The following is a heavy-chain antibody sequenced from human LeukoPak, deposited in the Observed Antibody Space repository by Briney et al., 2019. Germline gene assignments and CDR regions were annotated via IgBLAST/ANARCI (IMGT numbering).Heavy chain of an antibody. D-gene: IGHD3-22*01. CDR1: GFTFSSYS. CDR3: PRDYYDSSGYYGFDY. Sequence: PGGSLRLSCAASGFTFSSYSMNWVRQAPGKGREWVASINSNSRTIYYAYSLKGRFTISRDNAKNSLYLQMNSLRAEDTAVYYWPRDYYDSSGYYGFDYWGKGTLVTVSS. V-gene: IGHV3-48*01. CDR2: INSNSRTI. J-gene: IGHJ4*02.